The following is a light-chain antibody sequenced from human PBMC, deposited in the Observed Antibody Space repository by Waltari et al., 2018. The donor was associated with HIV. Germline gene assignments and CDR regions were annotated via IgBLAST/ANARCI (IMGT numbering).Light chain of an antibody. CDR2: DVN. J-gene: IGLJ3*02. Sequence: QSALTQPRSVSGSPGQSVTISCTGTSSDVGDYNYVSWYQQHPGKAPKLMIFDVNKRPSGVPDRFSGPKSGNTATLTISGLQAEDEADYYGCSYADDYTWVFGGGTKLTVL. V-gene: IGLV2-11*01. CDR3: CSYADDYTWV. CDR1: SSDVGDYNY.